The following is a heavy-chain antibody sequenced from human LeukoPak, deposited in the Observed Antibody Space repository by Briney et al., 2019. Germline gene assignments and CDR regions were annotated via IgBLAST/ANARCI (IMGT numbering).Heavy chain of an antibody. CDR2: ISSSSNYI. Sequence: AGGSLRLSCAASGFTFAGFGMSWVRQAPGKGLEWVSSISSSSNYIYYADSVKGRFTISRDNAKNSLYLQLNSLRAEDTAVYYCATDDYGGLDYWGQGTLVTVSS. CDR1: GFTFAGFG. V-gene: IGHV3-21*01. J-gene: IGHJ4*02. D-gene: IGHD4-23*01. CDR3: ATDDYGGLDY.